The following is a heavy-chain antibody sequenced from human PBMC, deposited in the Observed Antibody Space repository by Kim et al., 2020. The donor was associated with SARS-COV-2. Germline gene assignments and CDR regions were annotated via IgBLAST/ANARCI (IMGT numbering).Heavy chain of an antibody. CDR2: IYHSGST. V-gene: IGHV4-4*02. D-gene: IGHD6-19*01. CDR3: ARVGSSGWYLDY. Sequence: SETLSLTCAVSGGSISSSNWWSWVRQPPGKGLEGIGEIYHSGSTNYNPSLKSRVTISVDKSKNQFSLKLSSVTAADTAVYYCARVGSSGWYLDYWVQGTLVTVSS. CDR1: GGSISSSNW. J-gene: IGHJ4*02.